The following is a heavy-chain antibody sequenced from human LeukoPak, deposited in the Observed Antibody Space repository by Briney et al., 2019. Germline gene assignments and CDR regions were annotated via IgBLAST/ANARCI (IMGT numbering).Heavy chain of an antibody. CDR2: ISWNSGSI. J-gene: IGHJ3*02. D-gene: IGHD2-21*02. Sequence: GGSLRLSCVASGFKFSDSYMNWIRQAPGRGLEWVSGISWNSGSIGYADSVKGRFTISRDNAKNSLYLQMNSLRAEDTALYYCAKDSFGDLDAFDIWGQGTMVTVSS. CDR1: GFKFSDSY. CDR3: AKDSFGDLDAFDI. V-gene: IGHV3-9*01.